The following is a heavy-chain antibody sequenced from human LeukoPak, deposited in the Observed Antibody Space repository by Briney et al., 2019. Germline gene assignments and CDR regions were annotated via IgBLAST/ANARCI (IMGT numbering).Heavy chain of an antibody. CDR2: INPSGGTT. CDR3: ARARQLPFDY. CDR1: GYSFTNYY. J-gene: IGHJ4*02. D-gene: IGHD1-26*01. Sequence: ASVKVSCKASGYSFTNYYMHWVRQAPGQGLEWMGIINPSGGTTSYTQKLQGRVTMTRDTSTSTVYMELSSLRSEDTAVYYCARARQLPFDYWGQGTLVTVSS. V-gene: IGHV1-46*01.